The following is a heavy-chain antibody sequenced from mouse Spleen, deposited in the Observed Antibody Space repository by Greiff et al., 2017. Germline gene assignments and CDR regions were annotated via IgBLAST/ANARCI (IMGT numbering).Heavy chain of an antibody. CDR1: GYTFTDYN. CDR2: INPNNGGT. Sequence: EVQLQQSGPELVKPGASVKIPCKASGYTFTDYNMDWVKQSHGKSLEWIGDINPNNGGTIYNQKFKGKATLTVDKSSSTAYMELRSLTSEDTAVYYCAREETYDSAWFAYWGQGTLVTVSA. V-gene: IGHV1-18*01. D-gene: IGHD2-4*01. CDR3: AREETYDSAWFAY. J-gene: IGHJ3*01.